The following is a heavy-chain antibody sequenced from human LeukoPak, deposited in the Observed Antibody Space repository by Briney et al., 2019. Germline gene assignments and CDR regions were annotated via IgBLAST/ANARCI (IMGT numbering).Heavy chain of an antibody. Sequence: GGSLRLSCAASGFTFSSYAMHWVRQAPGKGLEYVSAISSNGGSTYYANSVKGRFTISRDNSKNTLHLRMGSLRAEDMAVYYCARYSSESYFDYWGQGTLVTVSS. J-gene: IGHJ4*02. CDR2: ISSNGGST. D-gene: IGHD6-25*01. V-gene: IGHV3-64*01. CDR3: ARYSSESYFDY. CDR1: GFTFSSYA.